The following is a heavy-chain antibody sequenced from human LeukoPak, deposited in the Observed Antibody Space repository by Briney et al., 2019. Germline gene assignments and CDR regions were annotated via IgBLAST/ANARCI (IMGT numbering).Heavy chain of an antibody. J-gene: IGHJ4*02. CDR2: IKQDGSEK. CDR1: GFTSSNYW. D-gene: IGHD6-19*01. Sequence: GGSLRLSCAASGFTSSNYWMNWVRQAPGKGLEWVANIKQDGSEKSYVAFVTGRVTIARDNAKKYLYLQMNSLSAEDTAVYYCAREASSGWSFDYWGQGTLVTVSS. V-gene: IGHV3-7*01. CDR3: AREASSGWSFDY.